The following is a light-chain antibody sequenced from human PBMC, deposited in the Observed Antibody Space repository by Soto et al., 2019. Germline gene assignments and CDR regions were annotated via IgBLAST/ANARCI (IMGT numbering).Light chain of an antibody. Sequence: DIQMTQSPSTLSASVGGRVTITCRASQSISSWLAWYQQKPGKAPKLLIYDASSLESGVPSRFSGSGSGTEFTLTISSLQPDDFATYYCQQYNSYWGTFSQGTKVDIK. CDR3: QQYNSYWGT. CDR1: QSISSW. CDR2: DAS. J-gene: IGKJ1*01. V-gene: IGKV1-5*01.